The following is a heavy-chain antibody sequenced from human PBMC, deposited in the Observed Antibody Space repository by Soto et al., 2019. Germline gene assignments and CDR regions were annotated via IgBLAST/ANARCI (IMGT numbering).Heavy chain of an antibody. CDR2: IYYSGST. J-gene: IGHJ3*02. CDR3: ARRSLSSITMIVVVITDDAFDI. CDR1: GGSISSSSYY. V-gene: IGHV4-39*01. Sequence: KTSETLSLTCTVSGGSISSSSYYWGWIRQPPGKGLEWIGSIYYSGSTYYNPSLKSRVTISVDTSKNQFSLKLSSVTAADTAVYYCARRSLSSITMIVVVITDDAFDIWGQGTMVTVSS. D-gene: IGHD3-22*01.